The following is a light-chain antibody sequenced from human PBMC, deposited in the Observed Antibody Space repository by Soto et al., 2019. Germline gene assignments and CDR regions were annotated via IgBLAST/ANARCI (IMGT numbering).Light chain of an antibody. CDR1: QSVNNN. CDR2: GVS. Sequence: EIVMTQSPVTLSVSPGERATLSCTASQSVNNNVAWYQQKPGHTPRLLIYGVSTRATGTPARFSGSGSGTEFTLTISSLQSEDFAVYYCQQYNNWPPITFGQGTRLEIK. V-gene: IGKV3-15*01. CDR3: QQYNNWPPIT. J-gene: IGKJ5*01.